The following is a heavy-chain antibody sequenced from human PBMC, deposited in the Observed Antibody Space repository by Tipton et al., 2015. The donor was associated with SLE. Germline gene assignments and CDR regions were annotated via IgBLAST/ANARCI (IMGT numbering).Heavy chain of an antibody. CDR3: AKGGSYYDY. D-gene: IGHD3-16*01. J-gene: IGHJ4*02. V-gene: IGHV3-23*01. Sequence: GSLRLSCAASGFTFSSHWMHWVRQAAGKGLEWVSVISGTADSSDRRYYTDSVQGRFTISRDNSMNTLYLQMNSLRAEDTAVYYCAKGGSYYDYWGQGALVTVSS. CDR2: ISGTADSSDRR. CDR1: GFTFSSHW.